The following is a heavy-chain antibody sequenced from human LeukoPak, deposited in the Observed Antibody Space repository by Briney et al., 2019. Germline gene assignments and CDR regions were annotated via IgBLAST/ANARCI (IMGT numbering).Heavy chain of an antibody. V-gene: IGHV3-74*01. CDR3: ARLGSQGGVAALDY. J-gene: IGHJ4*02. Sequence: GGSLRLSCAASGFTFSSYWMHWVRQAPGKGLVWVSRINSDGSSTSYADSVKGRFTISRDNAKNTLYLQMNSLRAEDTAVYYCARLGSQGGVAALDYWGQGTLVTVSS. CDR2: INSDGSST. D-gene: IGHD6-25*01. CDR1: GFTFSSYW.